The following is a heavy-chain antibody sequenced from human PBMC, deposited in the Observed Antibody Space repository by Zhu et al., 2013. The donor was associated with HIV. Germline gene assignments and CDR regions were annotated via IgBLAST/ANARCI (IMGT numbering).Heavy chain of an antibody. CDR1: GYTFTDYY. J-gene: IGHJ4*02. D-gene: IGHD1-26*01. V-gene: IGHV1-46*01. CDR3: ARVLFGRFYGEHQALNS. CDR2: ISPGGDST. Sequence: QVQLVQSGADLKKPGASVKVSCKTSGYTFTDYYIHWVRQAPGQGLEWMGSISPGGDSTSYSQKFQGRVTMTKDTSTSTVYMELSSPRSDDTAVYYCARVLFGRFYGEHQALNSWGQGTLVIVSS.